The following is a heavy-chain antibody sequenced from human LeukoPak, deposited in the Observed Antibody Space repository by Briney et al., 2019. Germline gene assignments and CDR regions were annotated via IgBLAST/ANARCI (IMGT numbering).Heavy chain of an antibody. CDR1: GFTFSNYG. CDR3: AKSIAVAGRGWYGLDV. CDR2: LTSDGGET. V-gene: IGHV3-30*18. Sequence: GRSLRLSCTASGFTFSNYGMHWVRQAPGKGLEWVALLTSDGGETYYADSVRGRFIISRDNSKNTLYLQTNSLRGDDTAVYYCAKSIAVAGRGWYGLDVWGQGTTVTVSS. D-gene: IGHD6-19*01. J-gene: IGHJ6*02.